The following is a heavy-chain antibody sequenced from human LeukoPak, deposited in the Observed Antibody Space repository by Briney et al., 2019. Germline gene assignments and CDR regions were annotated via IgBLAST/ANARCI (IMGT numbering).Heavy chain of an antibody. J-gene: IGHJ6*04. V-gene: IGHV4-61*01. CDR3: ASSRAYSSRGV. D-gene: IGHD6-13*01. CDR1: GGSISSGSYY. CDR2: IYYSGST. Sequence: SETLSLTCTVSGGSISSGSYYWSWIRQPPGKGLEWIGYIYYSGSTNYNPSLKSRVTISVDTSKNQFSLKLSSVTAADTAVYYCASSRAYSSRGVWGKGTTVTISS.